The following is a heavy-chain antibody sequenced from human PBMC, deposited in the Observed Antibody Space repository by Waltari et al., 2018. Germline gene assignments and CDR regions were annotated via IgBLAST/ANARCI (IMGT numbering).Heavy chain of an antibody. J-gene: IGHJ4*02. CDR3: TRADGMTDLDY. Sequence: VQLMESGGALVQPGGSLRLSCIASGFTFSTYAMHWVRQAPDKGLKWVAVIPVDGSNEYDIDSVKGRFTISRDNSKNTLYLQMNTLRTEDTALYYCTRADGMTDLDYWGQGALVTVSS. CDR2: IPVDGSNE. V-gene: IGHV3-30-3*01. CDR1: GFTFSTYA.